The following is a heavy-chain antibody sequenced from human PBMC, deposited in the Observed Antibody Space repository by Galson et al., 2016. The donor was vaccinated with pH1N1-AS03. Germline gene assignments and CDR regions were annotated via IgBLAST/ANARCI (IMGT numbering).Heavy chain of an antibody. D-gene: IGHD2-2*01. CDR2: INTDSGVT. V-gene: IGHV1-2*04. Sequence: SVKVSCKASGYIFTGFYVHWVRQAPGQGLEWMGWINTDSGVTNYAQKFEAWVTMTRDTSVSTAYMELYGLKSDDTAVYYCARDPRGPCTTATCPTTYHFGMDVWAKGPRSSSP. CDR1: GYIFTGFY. J-gene: IGHJ6*02. CDR3: ARDPRGPCTTATCPTTYHFGMDV.